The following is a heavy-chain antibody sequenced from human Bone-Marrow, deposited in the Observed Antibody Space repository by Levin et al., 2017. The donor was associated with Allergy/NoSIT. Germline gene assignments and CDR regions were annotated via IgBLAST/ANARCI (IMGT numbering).Heavy chain of an antibody. CDR1: GGSISSYY. CDR3: ARARPSGGWSPYHYGMDV. CDR2: IYYSGST. Sequence: PSETLSLTCTVSGGSISSYYWSWIRQPPGKGLEWIGYIYYSGSTNYNPSLKSRVTISVDTSKNQFSLKLSSVTAADTAVYYCARARPSGGWSPYHYGMDVWGQGTTVTVSS. J-gene: IGHJ6*02. V-gene: IGHV4-59*01. D-gene: IGHD6-19*01.